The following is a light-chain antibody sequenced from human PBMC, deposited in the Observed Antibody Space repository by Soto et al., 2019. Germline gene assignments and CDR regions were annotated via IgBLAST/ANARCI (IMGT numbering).Light chain of an antibody. CDR2: EVS. J-gene: IGLJ3*02. CDR3: CSYAGTSTYVL. V-gene: IGLV2-23*02. Sequence: QSALTQPASVSGSPGQSITISCAGTSSDVGRYNLVSWYQHHPGTAPKLRIYEVSKRPSGVSDRFSGSKSGNTASLTISGLQAEDEADYYCCSYAGTSTYVLFGGGTKVTVL. CDR1: SSDVGRYNL.